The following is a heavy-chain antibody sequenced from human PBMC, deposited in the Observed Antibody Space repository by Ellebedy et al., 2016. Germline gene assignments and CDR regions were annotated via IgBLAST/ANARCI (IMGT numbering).Heavy chain of an antibody. V-gene: IGHV1-8*02. D-gene: IGHD6-19*01. CDR2: MNPNSGNT. CDR1: GGTFSSYA. Sequence: ASVKVSXKASGGTFSSYAISWVRQAPGQGLEWMGWMNPNSGNTGYAKKFQGKLTMTANSAISTAYMELSGLGSEDTAMYYCARTVTGDYWGQGTLVTVSS. CDR3: ARTVTGDY. J-gene: IGHJ4*02.